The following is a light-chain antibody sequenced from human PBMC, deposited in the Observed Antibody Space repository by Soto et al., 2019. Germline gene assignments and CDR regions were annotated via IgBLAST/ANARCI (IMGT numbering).Light chain of an antibody. J-gene: IGKJ3*01. CDR1: QGISHY. V-gene: IGKV1-27*01. CDR2: GAS. CDR3: QDYNSFSPFT. Sequence: DIQMTQSPSSLSASVGDTVTITCRASQGISHYLAWYQQKPGKVPKLLIYGASALQSGVSSRYSGSGFGTDFTLTISSLQPEDVATSYCQDYNSFSPFTFGPGTKVDMK.